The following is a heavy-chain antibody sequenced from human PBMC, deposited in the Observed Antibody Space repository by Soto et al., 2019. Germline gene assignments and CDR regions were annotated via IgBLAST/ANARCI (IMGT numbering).Heavy chain of an antibody. CDR3: ARDWESSVSTWSFGGF. D-gene: IGHD3-16*01. CDR2: IIPFLGVT. J-gene: IGHJ4*02. Sequence: QVQLVQSGAEVKKPGSSVKVSCKSSGGTYSPYTINWVRQAPGQGLEWMGRIIPFLGVTNYGLKFQARVTTTAEKAKNTAYMELRGLRFEDTAVYYCARDWESSVSTWSFGGFWGRGTLVTVSS. V-gene: IGHV1-69*08. CDR1: GGTYSPYT.